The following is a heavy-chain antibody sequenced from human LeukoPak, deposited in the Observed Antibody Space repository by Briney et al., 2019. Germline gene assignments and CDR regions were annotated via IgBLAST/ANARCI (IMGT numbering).Heavy chain of an antibody. CDR3: ARGEHYYYYMDV. CDR1: GGSFSGYY. CDR2: INHSGST. V-gene: IGHV4-34*01. D-gene: IGHD1-1*01. Sequence: PSETLSLTCAVYGGSFSGYYWSWIRQPPGKGLEWIGEINHSGSTNYNPSLKSRVTISVDTSKNQFSLKLSSVTAADTAVYYCARGEHYYYYMDVWGKGTTATVSS. J-gene: IGHJ6*03.